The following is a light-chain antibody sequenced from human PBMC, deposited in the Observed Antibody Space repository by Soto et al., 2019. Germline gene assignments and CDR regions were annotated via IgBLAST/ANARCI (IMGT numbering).Light chain of an antibody. CDR2: GAS. Sequence: EIVMTQSPATLSVSPGERATLSCRASQSVSSNLAWYQQKPGQAPRLLIYGASTRATGIPARFSGSGSGTEFTLTISRLEPEDFAVYYCQQYSSSGTFGQGTKVDIK. CDR1: QSVSSN. J-gene: IGKJ1*01. V-gene: IGKV3-15*01. CDR3: QQYSSSGT.